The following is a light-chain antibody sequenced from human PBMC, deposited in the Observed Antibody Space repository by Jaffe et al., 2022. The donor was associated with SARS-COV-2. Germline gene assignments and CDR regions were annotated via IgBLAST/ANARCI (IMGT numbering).Light chain of an antibody. J-gene: IGLJ1*01. CDR3: GTWDNSLSAGV. CDR1: SYNIGNNY. CDR2: ENN. Sequence: QSVLTQPPSVSAAPGQKVTISCSGSSYNIGNNYVSWYQQLPGTAPKLLIYENNKRPSRIPDRFSGSKSGTSATLGITGLQTGDEADYYCGTWDNSLSAGVFGTGTKVTVL. V-gene: IGLV1-51*02.